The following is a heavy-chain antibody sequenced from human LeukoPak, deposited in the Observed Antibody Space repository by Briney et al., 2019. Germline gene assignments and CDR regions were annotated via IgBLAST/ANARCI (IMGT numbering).Heavy chain of an antibody. D-gene: IGHD3-16*02. CDR1: GFTFSAYG. CDR2: TSHDGREK. CDR3: AKDGHYRDYSYYYMDV. Sequence: GGSLRPSCAASGFTFSAYGMNWVRQAPGKGLEWVAITSHDGREKYYADSVKGRFTISRDNSENTLYLQMNSLRTEDTAVYYCAKDGHYRDYSYYYMDVWGKGTTVTVSS. V-gene: IGHV3-30*18. J-gene: IGHJ6*03.